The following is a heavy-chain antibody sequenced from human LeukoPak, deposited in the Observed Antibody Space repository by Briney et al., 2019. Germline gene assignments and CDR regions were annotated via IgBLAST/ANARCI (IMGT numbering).Heavy chain of an antibody. D-gene: IGHD3-22*01. CDR3: ARDAYYHDSSGYYVGDEHYFDY. CDR1: GFTFSSYS. V-gene: IGHV3-21*01. J-gene: IGHJ4*02. CDR2: ISSSSSYI. Sequence: PGGSLRLSCAASGFTFSSYSMNWVRQAPGKGLEWVSSISSSSSYIYYADSVKGRFTISRDNAKNSLYLQMNSLRAEDTAVYYCARDAYYHDSSGYYVGDEHYFDYWGQGNLVTVSS.